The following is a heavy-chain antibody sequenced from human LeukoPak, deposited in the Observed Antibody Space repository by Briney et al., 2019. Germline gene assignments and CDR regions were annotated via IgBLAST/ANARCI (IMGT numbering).Heavy chain of an antibody. D-gene: IGHD6-13*01. Sequence: SETLSLTCTVSGGSISSSSYYWGWICQPPGKGLEWIGSIYYSGSTYYNPSLKSRVTISVDTSKNQFSLKLSSVTAADTAVYYCVRHVGYSSSWYFAITHIPPDYWGQGTLVTVSS. CDR1: GGSISSSSYY. CDR3: VRHVGYSSSWYFAITHIPPDY. V-gene: IGHV4-39*01. CDR2: IYYSGST. J-gene: IGHJ4*02.